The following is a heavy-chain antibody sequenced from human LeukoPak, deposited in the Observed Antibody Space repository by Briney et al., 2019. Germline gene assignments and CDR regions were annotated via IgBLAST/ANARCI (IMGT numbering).Heavy chain of an antibody. CDR1: GGSISSSSYY. V-gene: IGHV4-39*07. D-gene: IGHD1-7*01. CDR3: ARGEAPRYNWNYDWFDP. Sequence: SETLSLTCTVSGGSISSSSYYWGWIRQPPGKGLEWIGSIYYSESTYYNPSLKSRVTISVDTSKNQFSLKLSSVTAADTAVYYCARGEAPRYNWNYDWFDPWGQGTLVTVSS. J-gene: IGHJ5*02. CDR2: IYYSEST.